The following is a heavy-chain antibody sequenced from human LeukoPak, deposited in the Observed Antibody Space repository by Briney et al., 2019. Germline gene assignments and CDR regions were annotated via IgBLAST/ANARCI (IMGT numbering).Heavy chain of an antibody. CDR2: INPNSKNT. Sequence: GASVKVSCKASGYTFTRHDVNWVRQATGQGLEWMGWINPNSKNTGYAQKFQGRVTSTTDTSTSTACMELSSLDSEDTAVYYCARAIPFRYLLGGDYYERSSHGFDIWGQGTMITVSS. D-gene: IGHD2-21*02. CDR3: ARAIPFRYLLGGDYYERSSHGFDI. V-gene: IGHV1-8*01. CDR1: GYTFTRHD. J-gene: IGHJ3*02.